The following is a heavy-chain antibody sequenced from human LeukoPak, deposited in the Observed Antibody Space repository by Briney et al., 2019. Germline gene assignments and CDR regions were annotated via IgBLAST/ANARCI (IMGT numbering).Heavy chain of an antibody. CDR2: IYYSGST. D-gene: IGHD5-24*01. V-gene: IGHV4-61*01. J-gene: IGHJ4*02. Sequence: PSETLSLTCTVSGGSVSSGSYYWSWIRQPPGKGLEWIGYIYYSGSTNYNPSLKSRVTISVDTSKNQFSLKLSSVTAADTAVYYCASWREVATIDYWGQGTLVTVSS. CDR1: GGSVSSGSYY. CDR3: ASWREVATIDY.